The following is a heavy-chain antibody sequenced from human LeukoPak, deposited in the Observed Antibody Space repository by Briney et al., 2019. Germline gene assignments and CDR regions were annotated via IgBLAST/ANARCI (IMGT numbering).Heavy chain of an antibody. CDR3: ARHRSGWLQSSFDY. V-gene: IGHV4-4*02. CDR1: GGSISSSNW. J-gene: IGHJ4*02. Sequence: SGTLSLTCAVCGGSISSSNWWSWVRPPPGKGLEWIGEIYHSGSTNYNPSLKSRVTISVDKSKNQFSLKLSSVTAADTAVYYCARHRSGWLQSSFDYWGQGTLVTVSS. CDR2: IYHSGST. D-gene: IGHD5-24*01.